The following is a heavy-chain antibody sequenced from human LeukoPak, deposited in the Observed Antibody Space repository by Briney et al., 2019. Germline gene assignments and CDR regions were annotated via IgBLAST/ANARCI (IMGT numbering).Heavy chain of an antibody. Sequence: GGSLRLSCAASGFTFSSYSMNWVRQAPGKGLEWVSSITSSSSYIYYADSVKGRFTISRDNAKNSLYLQMNSLRAEDTAVYYCARDSRWDSSGYSTDYWGQGTLVTVSS. V-gene: IGHV3-21*01. CDR3: ARDSRWDSSGYSTDY. J-gene: IGHJ4*02. D-gene: IGHD3-22*01. CDR2: ITSSSSYI. CDR1: GFTFSSYS.